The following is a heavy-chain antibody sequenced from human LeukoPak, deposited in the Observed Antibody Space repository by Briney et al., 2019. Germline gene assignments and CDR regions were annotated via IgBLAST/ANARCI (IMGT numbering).Heavy chain of an antibody. CDR1: GFIFTAYY. V-gene: IGHV7-4-1*02. D-gene: IGHD3-10*01. J-gene: IGHJ5*02. CDR3: ARDRITMVRGANRFDP. CDR2: INTNTGNP. Sequence: ASVKVSCKASGFIFTAYYIHWVRQAPGQGLEWMGWINTNTGNPTYAQGFTGRFVFSLDTSVSTAYLQISSLKAEDTAVYYCARDRITMVRGANRFDPWGQGTLVTVSS.